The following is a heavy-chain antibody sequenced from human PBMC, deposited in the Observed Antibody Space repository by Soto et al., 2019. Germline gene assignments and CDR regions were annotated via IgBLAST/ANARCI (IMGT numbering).Heavy chain of an antibody. V-gene: IGHV1-3*01. D-gene: IGHD3-22*01. CDR2: INAGNGDT. CDR1: GYTFTSYP. Sequence: ASVKVSCKASGYTFTSYPMHWVRQAPGQGLEWMGWINAGNGDTKYSQKFQGRVTITRDTSAITAYMELSSLRSEDTAVYYCARDCSHYDSSGTWDYWDQGTRVTVSS. CDR3: ARDCSHYDSSGTWDY. J-gene: IGHJ4*02.